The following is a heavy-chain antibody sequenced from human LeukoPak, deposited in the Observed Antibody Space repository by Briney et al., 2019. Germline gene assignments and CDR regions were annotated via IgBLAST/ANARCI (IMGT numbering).Heavy chain of an antibody. V-gene: IGHV3-21*01. CDR1: GFTFNRYN. CDR3: ARGVRRLWFGEPTGAFDI. D-gene: IGHD3-10*01. CDR2: ISTSSSYI. Sequence: GGSLRLSCAASGFTFNRYNMNWVRRAPGKGLEWVSSISTSSSYIYYADSVRGRFTISRDNAKNSLYLQMNSQRAEDTAVYYCARGVRRLWFGEPTGAFDIWGQGTMVTVSS. J-gene: IGHJ3*02.